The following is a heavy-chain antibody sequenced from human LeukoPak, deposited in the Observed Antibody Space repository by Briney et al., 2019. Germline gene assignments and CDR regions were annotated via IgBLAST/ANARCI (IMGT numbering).Heavy chain of an antibody. Sequence: GGSLRLSCAASGFTFSDAWMSWVRQAPGRGLEWVGRIKSRSGGGTTDYAAPVKGRFIISREDSQNTLYLQMNSLRAEDTAVYYCARDKIVVVPAFYYYYGMDVWGQGTTVTVSS. J-gene: IGHJ6*02. CDR2: IKSRSGGGTT. D-gene: IGHD2-2*01. CDR3: ARDKIVVVPAFYYYYGMDV. V-gene: IGHV3-15*01. CDR1: GFTFSDAW.